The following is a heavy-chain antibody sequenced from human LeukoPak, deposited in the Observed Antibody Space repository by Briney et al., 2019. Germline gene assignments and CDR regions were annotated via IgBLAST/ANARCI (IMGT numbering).Heavy chain of an antibody. V-gene: IGHV4-34*01. Sequence: SETLSLTCAVYGGSFSGYYWSWIRQPPGKGLEWIGEINHSGSTNYNPSLKSRVTISVDTSKNQFSLKLSSVTAADTAMYYCALPILDTSSWFQFDYWGQGTLVTVSS. CDR2: INHSGST. D-gene: IGHD6-13*01. CDR3: ALPILDTSSWFQFDY. CDR1: GGSFSGYY. J-gene: IGHJ4*02.